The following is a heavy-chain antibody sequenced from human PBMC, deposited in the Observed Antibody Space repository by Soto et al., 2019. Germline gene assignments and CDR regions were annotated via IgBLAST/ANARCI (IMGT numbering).Heavy chain of an antibody. CDR2: INHSGST. CDR3: AGTRIAVADTPSDETTNGRYYGMDV. V-gene: IGHV4-34*01. D-gene: IGHD6-19*01. J-gene: IGHJ6*02. Sequence: SETLSLTCAVYGGSFSGYYWSWIRQPPGKGLEWIGEINHSGSTNYNPSLKSRVTISVDTSKNQFSLKLSSVTAADTAVYYCAGTRIAVADTPSDETTNGRYYGMDVWGQGTTVTVSS. CDR1: GGSFSGYY.